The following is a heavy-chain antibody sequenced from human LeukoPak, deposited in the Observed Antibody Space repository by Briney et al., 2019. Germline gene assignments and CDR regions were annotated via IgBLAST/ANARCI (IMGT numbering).Heavy chain of an antibody. Sequence: GGSLRLSCAASGFTFGSYSMNWVRQASGKGLEWVSSISSSSSYIYYADSLKGRFTISRDNSKNTLYLQMKSLRDEDTAEYYCASLPSGTTIVDYWGQGTLVTVSS. V-gene: IGHV3-21*04. CDR1: GFTFGSYS. D-gene: IGHD3-10*01. J-gene: IGHJ4*02. CDR2: ISSSSSYI. CDR3: ASLPSGTTIVDY.